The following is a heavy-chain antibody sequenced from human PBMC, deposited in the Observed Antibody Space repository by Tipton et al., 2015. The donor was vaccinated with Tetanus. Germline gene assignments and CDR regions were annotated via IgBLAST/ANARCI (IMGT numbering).Heavy chain of an antibody. J-gene: IGHJ4*02. CDR2: VYHNGERT. D-gene: IGHD6-25*01. V-gene: IGHV3-23*01. CDR1: GFTFHTYA. Sequence: GSLRLSCAASGFTFHTYAMSWVRQLPGKGLEWVSSVYHNGERTYYADAVKGRVTISRDNAKNSVYLQMNSLRVDDTAVYYCVSGAALDYWGQGALVTVSS. CDR3: VSGAALDY.